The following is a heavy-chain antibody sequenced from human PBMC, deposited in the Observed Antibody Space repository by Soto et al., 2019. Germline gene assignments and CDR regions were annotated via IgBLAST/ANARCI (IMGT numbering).Heavy chain of an antibody. CDR1: GGSISGYY. J-gene: IGHJ1*01. CDR2: IYYSGST. V-gene: IGHV4-59*08. CDR3: AIMYSSSWYGYFQH. Sequence: SSETLSLTCSVSGGSISGYYWSWIRQTPGKGLEWIGYIYYSGSTNYNPSLKSRVTISVDTSKNQFSLKLSSVTAADTAVYYCAIMYSSSWYGYFQHWGQGTLVTVSS. D-gene: IGHD6-13*01.